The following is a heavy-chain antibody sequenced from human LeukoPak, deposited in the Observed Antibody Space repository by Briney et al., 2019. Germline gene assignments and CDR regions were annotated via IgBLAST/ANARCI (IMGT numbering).Heavy chain of an antibody. CDR2: IIPIFGTA. J-gene: IGHJ4*02. Sequence: SVKVSCKASGGTFSSYAISWVRQAPGQGLEWMGGIIPIFGTANYAQKFQGRVTITADESTSTAYMELSSLRSEDTAVYYCASLTAMGDSYFDYWGQGTLVAVSS. V-gene: IGHV1-69*13. CDR3: ASLTAMGDSYFDY. CDR1: GGTFSSYA. D-gene: IGHD5-18*01.